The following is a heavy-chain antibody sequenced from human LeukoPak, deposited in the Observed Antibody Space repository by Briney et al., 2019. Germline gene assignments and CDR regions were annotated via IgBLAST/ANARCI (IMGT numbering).Heavy chain of an antibody. V-gene: IGHV4-39*01. CDR1: GGSISSSSYY. CDR3: ARASKAYSPHLFLY. D-gene: IGHD3-16*01. Sequence: SETLSLTCTVSGGSISSSSYYWGWIRQPPGKGLEWIGSIYYSGSTYYNPSLKSRVTISVDTSKNQFSLKLSSVTAADTAVYYCARASKAYSPHLFLYWGQGTLVTVSS. J-gene: IGHJ4*02. CDR2: IYYSGST.